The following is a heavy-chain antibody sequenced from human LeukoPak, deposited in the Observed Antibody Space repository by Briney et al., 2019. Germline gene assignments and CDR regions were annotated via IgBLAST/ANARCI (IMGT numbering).Heavy chain of an antibody. D-gene: IGHD6-19*01. CDR2: ISGSGGST. CDR3: AKDRASSGRGYYSDY. J-gene: IGHJ4*02. V-gene: IGHV3-23*01. CDR1: GVTFSSYA. Sequence: GGCLRLSCAASGVTFSSYAMSGGRQAPGEGLEWGSAISGSGGSTYYADSVKGRFTISRDNSKNTLYLQMNSLRAQDTAVYYCAKDRASSGRGYYSDYWGQGTLVTVSS.